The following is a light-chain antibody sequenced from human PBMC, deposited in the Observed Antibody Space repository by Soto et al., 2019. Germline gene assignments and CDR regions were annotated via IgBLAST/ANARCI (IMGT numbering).Light chain of an antibody. CDR1: QGIRND. Sequence: AIQMTQSPSSLSASVGDRVTITCRASQGIRNDLGWYQQKPGKAPKLLIYAASSLQSGVPSRFSGSGSDTXXXXXXXXLQPXDFXXXXXXXDYSYPFTFGQGTKLEIK. V-gene: IGKV1-6*01. CDR2: AAS. CDR3: XXDYSYPFT. J-gene: IGKJ2*01.